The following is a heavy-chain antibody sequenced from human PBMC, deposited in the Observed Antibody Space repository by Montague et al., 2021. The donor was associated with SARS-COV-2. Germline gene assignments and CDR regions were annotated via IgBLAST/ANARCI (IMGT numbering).Heavy chain of an antibody. CDR3: ARHSPFTIFGVVTTPGWFDP. V-gene: IGHV4-39*01. CDR2: IYYSGST. J-gene: IGHJ5*02. CDR1: GGSISSSSYY. Sequence: SETLSLTCTVSGGSISSSSYYWVWIRQPPGKGLEWIGRIYYSGSTYYNPSLKSRVTISVDTSKNQFSLKLSSVTAADTAVYYCARHSPFTIFGVVTTPGWFDPWGQGTLVTVSS. D-gene: IGHD3-3*01.